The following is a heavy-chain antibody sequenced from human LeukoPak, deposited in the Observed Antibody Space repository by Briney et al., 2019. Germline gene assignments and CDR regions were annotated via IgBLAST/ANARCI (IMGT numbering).Heavy chain of an antibody. CDR2: ISAYNGNT. J-gene: IGHJ5*02. CDR3: AVERYYSSTSRYGNWFDP. Sequence: ASVKVSCKASGYTFTSYGISWVRQAPGQGLEWMGWISAYNGNTNYAQKLQGRVTMTTDTSTSTAYMELRSLRSDDTAVYYCAVERYYSSTSRYGNWFDPWGQGTLVTVSS. CDR1: GYTFTSYG. V-gene: IGHV1-18*01. D-gene: IGHD2-2*01.